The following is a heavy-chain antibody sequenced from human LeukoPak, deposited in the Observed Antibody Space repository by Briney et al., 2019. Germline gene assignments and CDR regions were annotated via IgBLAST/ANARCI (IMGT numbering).Heavy chain of an antibody. D-gene: IGHD6-13*01. V-gene: IGHV3-64D*06. Sequence: GGSLRLSCSVSGFTFSSYAIHWVRQAPGKAPEYVSLINTSGDKTYYADSVKGRFTISRDNSKNTVSLQMSSLRAEDTAMYYCVKDLYKGDTSTWYYFDYWGQGTLVTVSS. CDR1: GFTFSSYA. CDR3: VKDLYKGDTSTWYYFDY. CDR2: INTSGDKT. J-gene: IGHJ4*02.